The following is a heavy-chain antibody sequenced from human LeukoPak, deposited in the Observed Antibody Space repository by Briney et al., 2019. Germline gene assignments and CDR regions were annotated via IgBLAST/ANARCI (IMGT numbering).Heavy chain of an antibody. Sequence: SETLSLTCTVSGGSISSYYWSWIRQPPGKGLEWIGYIYYSGSTNYNPSLKSRVTISVDTSKNQFSLKLSSVTAADTAVYYCARGLVTGEIDYWGQGTLVTVSS. CDR1: GGSISSYY. V-gene: IGHV4-59*01. D-gene: IGHD2-21*02. CDR3: ARGLVTGEIDY. CDR2: IYYSGST. J-gene: IGHJ4*02.